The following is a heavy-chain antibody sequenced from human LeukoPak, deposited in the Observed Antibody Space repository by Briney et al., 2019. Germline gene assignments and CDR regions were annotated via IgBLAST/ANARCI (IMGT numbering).Heavy chain of an antibody. Sequence: GGSLRLSCVASGFPFSGYWMDWVRQAPGKGMEWVANINQDGTNQYYAASVKGRFSISRDNAKNSLYLQMNSLRVEDTAVYYCSRSLDYLGQGALVTVSS. CDR2: INQDGTNQ. J-gene: IGHJ4*02. CDR3: SRSLDY. V-gene: IGHV3-7*01. CDR1: GFPFSGYW.